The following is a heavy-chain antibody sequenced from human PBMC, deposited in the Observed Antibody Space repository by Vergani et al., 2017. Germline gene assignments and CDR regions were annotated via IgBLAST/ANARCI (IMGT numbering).Heavy chain of an antibody. V-gene: IGHV4-59*01. CDR3: ARWIGAAGNWFDP. Sequence: QVPLPESGPGLVKPSETLSLTCTVSGGSISSYYWSWIRQPPGKGLEWIGYIYYSGSTNYNHSLKSRVTIAVDTSKNQFSLKLSSVTAADTAVYYCARWIGAAGNWFDPWGQGTLVTVSS. CDR2: IYYSGST. D-gene: IGHD6-13*01. CDR1: GGSISSYY. J-gene: IGHJ5*02.